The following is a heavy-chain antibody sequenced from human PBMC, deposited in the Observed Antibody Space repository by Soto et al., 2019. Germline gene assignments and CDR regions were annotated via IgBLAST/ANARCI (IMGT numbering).Heavy chain of an antibody. CDR1: GGTFSSYA. CDR2: IIPIFGTA. J-gene: IGHJ6*02. V-gene: IGHV1-69*13. Sequence: GASVKVSCKASGGTFSSYAISWVRQAPGQGLEWMGGIIPIFGTASYAQKFQGRVTITADESTSTAYMELSSLRSEDTAVYYCATDIVVVPAAKRVYYYYGMDVWGQGTTVTVSS. CDR3: ATDIVVVPAAKRVYYYYGMDV. D-gene: IGHD2-2*01.